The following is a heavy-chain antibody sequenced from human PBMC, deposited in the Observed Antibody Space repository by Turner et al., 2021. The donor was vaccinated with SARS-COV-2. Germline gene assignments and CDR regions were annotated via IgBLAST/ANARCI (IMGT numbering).Heavy chain of an antibody. D-gene: IGHD3-10*01. Sequence: EVQLVESGGGLVQPGGSLRLSFAASGFTLSSYSMNWVRQAPGKGLEWVSFISKSTSSIYYADSVRGRFTISRDNAENSLYLQMNSLRAEDTAVYYCAREITASTYAMDVWGQGTTVTVSS. CDR1: GFTLSSYS. V-gene: IGHV3-48*01. CDR2: ISKSTSSI. CDR3: AREITASTYAMDV. J-gene: IGHJ6*02.